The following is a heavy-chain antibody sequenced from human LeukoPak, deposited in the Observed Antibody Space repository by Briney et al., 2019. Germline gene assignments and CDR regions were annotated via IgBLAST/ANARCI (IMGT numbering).Heavy chain of an antibody. Sequence: ASVKLSCKASDYTFITYGLSWVRQSPGQGLEWMGWINTYNGNTNYAQKLQGRVTMTTDPSTNTAYMELRSLRSDDTAVYYCARDRSEHYDRSAYSWNDALAIWGQSTRLTVSS. J-gene: IGHJ3*02. CDR3: ARDRSEHYDRSAYSWNDALAI. V-gene: IGHV1-18*01. CDR1: DYTFITYG. D-gene: IGHD3-22*01. CDR2: INTYNGNT.